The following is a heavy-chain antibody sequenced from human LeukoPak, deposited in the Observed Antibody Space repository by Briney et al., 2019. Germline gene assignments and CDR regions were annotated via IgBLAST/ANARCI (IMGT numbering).Heavy chain of an antibody. CDR1: GGSISSYY. D-gene: IGHD2-8*02. J-gene: IGHJ4*02. V-gene: IGHV4-59*06. CDR2: IYYSGST. Sequence: SETLSLTCTVSGGSISSYYWSWIRQHLGKGLEWIGYIYYSGSTYYNPSLKSRVSISVDRSKNQFSLKLSSVTAADTAVYYCARAGTGYHDYWGQGTLVTVSS. CDR3: ARAGTGYHDY.